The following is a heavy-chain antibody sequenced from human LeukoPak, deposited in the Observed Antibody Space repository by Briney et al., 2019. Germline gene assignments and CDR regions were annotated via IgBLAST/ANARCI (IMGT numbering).Heavy chain of an antibody. Sequence: PGGSLRLSCAASGFTFSSYSMNWVRQAPGKGLEWVSSISSSSSYIYYADSVKGRFTISRDNAKNSLYLQMNSLRAEDTAVYYCARDNLYYYDSSGREISNYYYYYGMDVWGQGTTVAVSS. J-gene: IGHJ6*02. CDR1: GFTFSSYS. V-gene: IGHV3-21*01. CDR3: ARDNLYYYDSSGREISNYYYYYGMDV. D-gene: IGHD3-22*01. CDR2: ISSSSSYI.